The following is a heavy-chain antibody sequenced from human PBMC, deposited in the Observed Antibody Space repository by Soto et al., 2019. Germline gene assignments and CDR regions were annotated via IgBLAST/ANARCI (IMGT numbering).Heavy chain of an antibody. CDR3: ARGPNYYNSARGWFDP. D-gene: IGHD3-10*01. V-gene: IGHV4-30-4*01. Sequence: QVQLQESGPGLVKPSQTLSLTCTVSGGSIKSGDYYWSWIRQPPGKGLEWIGYIYYSGSTYYNPSLKIRVTIAVDTSSNQFSLKLNSVTAADTAVYYCARGPNYYNSARGWFDPWGQGTLVTVSS. CDR2: IYYSGST. J-gene: IGHJ5*02. CDR1: GGSIKSGDYY.